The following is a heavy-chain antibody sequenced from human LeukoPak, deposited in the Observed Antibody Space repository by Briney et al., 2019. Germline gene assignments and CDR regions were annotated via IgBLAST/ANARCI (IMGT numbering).Heavy chain of an antibody. CDR3: ATSTRFGELFDY. Sequence: ASVKVSCKASGYTFTSYDINWVRQATGQGLEWMGWMNPNSGNTGYAQKFQGRVTMTRNTSISTAYMELSSLRSEDTAVYYCATSTRFGELFDYWGQGTLVTVSS. CDR1: GYTFTSYD. V-gene: IGHV1-8*01. J-gene: IGHJ4*02. D-gene: IGHD3-10*01. CDR2: MNPNSGNT.